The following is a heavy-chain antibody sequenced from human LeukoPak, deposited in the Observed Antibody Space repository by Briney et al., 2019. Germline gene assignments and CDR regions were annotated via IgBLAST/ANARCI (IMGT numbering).Heavy chain of an antibody. CDR1: GGSISSYY. D-gene: IGHD2-2*01. J-gene: IGHJ4*02. CDR3: ARATQLYCSSTSCTIFDY. Sequence: SETLSLTCTVSGGSISSYYGSWIRQPPGKGLEWIGYIYYSGSTNYNPSLKSRVTISVDTSKNQFSLKLSSVTAADTAVYYCARATQLYCSSTSCTIFDYWGQGTLVTVSS. CDR2: IYYSGST. V-gene: IGHV4-59*01.